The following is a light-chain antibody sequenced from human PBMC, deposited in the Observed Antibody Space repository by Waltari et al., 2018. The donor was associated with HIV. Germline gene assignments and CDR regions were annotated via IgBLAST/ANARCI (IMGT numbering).Light chain of an antibody. J-gene: IGLJ2*01. V-gene: IGLV1-47*01. CDR2: VNR. Sequence: QSVLTQPPSASGTPGQRVTISCSGSSSNIGSNHVYWYQHLPGTAPKLLIYVNRPRPSGVPDRVSGSKSGTSASLAISGLRSEDEGDYYCAAWDDSLRGPVFGGGSRLTVL. CDR1: SSNIGSNH. CDR3: AAWDDSLRGPV.